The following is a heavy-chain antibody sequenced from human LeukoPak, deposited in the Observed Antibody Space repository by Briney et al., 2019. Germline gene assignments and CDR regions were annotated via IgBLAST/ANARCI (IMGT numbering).Heavy chain of an antibody. D-gene: IGHD2-2*02. J-gene: IGHJ5*02. CDR3: ARRLCSSLTCNIGPSGNWLDP. CDR1: GGSMSNYW. V-gene: IGHV4-59*08. Sequence: SETLSLTCTVSGGSMSNYWWNWIRQPPGKGLEWIGYIYYDGSTYYNPALKSRVTISIDTSKNQFSLKLNSVTAADTAVYYCARRLCSSLTCNIGPSGNWLDPWGQGTLVTVSS. CDR2: IYYDGST.